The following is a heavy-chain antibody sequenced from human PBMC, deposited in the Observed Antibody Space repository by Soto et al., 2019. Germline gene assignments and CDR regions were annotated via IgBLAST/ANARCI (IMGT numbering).Heavy chain of an antibody. D-gene: IGHD5-18*01. J-gene: IGHJ5*02. CDR3: ARGLRGYTYGRWFDP. V-gene: IGHV4-34*01. CDR1: GRSFSGDY. CDR2: IGRSGST. Sequence: NPSETLSLTCAVYGRSFSGDYWTWIRQPPGKGLEWIGEIGRSGSTDYKPSPKSRVTISLDTSKNQFSLKLRFVTAADTAVYYCARGLRGYTYGRWFDPWGQGTQVTVSS.